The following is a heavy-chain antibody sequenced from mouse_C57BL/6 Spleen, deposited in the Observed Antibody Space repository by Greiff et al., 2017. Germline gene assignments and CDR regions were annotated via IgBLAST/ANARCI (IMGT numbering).Heavy chain of an antibody. V-gene: IGHV1-64*01. D-gene: IGHD2-5*01. J-gene: IGHJ2*01. CDR2: IHPNSGST. CDR1: GYTFTSYW. CDR3: ARPYLYSNQYYFDY. Sequence: QVQLQQPGAELVKPGASVKLSCKASGYTFTSYWMHWVKQRPGQGLEWIGMIHPNSGSTNYNEKFKSKATLTVDKSSSTAYMQLSSLTSEDSAVYYCARPYLYSNQYYFDYGGQGTTLTVSS.